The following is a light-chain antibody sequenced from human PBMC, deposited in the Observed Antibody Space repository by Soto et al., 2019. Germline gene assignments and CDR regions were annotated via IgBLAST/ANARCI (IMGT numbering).Light chain of an antibody. CDR3: QQYHNLWT. Sequence: VMTQTTATLSVSPGERATLSCTASHYVYSNVAWFQQRPGQSPMLLIYRASARATGTPARVSGSGSGTEFTITITSLQSEDFALYYWQQYHNLWTFGQGTKVDIK. V-gene: IGKV3-15*01. J-gene: IGKJ1*01. CDR2: RAS. CDR1: HYVYSN.